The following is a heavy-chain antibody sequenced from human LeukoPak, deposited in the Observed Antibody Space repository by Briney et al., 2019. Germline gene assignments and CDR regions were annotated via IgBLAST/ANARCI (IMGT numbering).Heavy chain of an antibody. D-gene: IGHD5/OR15-5a*01. Sequence: PGGSLRLSCAASGFTFSTYSMNWVRQAPGKGLEWVSYISSSSSSIYYADSVKGRFTISRDNAKNSLYLQMNSLRAEDTAVYYCARGLYRFDYWGQGTLVTVSS. J-gene: IGHJ4*02. V-gene: IGHV3-48*01. CDR3: ARGLYRFDY. CDR1: GFTFSTYS. CDR2: ISSSSSSI.